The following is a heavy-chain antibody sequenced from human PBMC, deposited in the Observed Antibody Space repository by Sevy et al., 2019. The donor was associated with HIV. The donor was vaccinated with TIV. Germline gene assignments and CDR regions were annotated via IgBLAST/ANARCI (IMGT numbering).Heavy chain of an antibody. J-gene: IGHJ3*02. Sequence: SETLSLTCAGYGGSFSGYYWSWIRQPPGKGLEWIGEINHNGSTNYNPSLKNRVTISGDTSKNQFSLKLSTVTAADTDVYYCERHCRSTSCSHAFDIWGQGTMVTVSS. V-gene: IGHV4-34*01. CDR3: ERHCRSTSCSHAFDI. CDR1: GGSFSGYY. D-gene: IGHD2-2*01. CDR2: INHNGST.